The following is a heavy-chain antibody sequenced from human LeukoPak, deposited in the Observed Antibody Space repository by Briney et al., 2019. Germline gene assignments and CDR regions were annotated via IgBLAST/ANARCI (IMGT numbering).Heavy chain of an antibody. CDR3: ARGRAIYGPEYDD. D-gene: IGHD2/OR15-2a*01. Sequence: ASVKVSCKASGYTFTDYFIHWVRQAPGQGLEWTGWISPNSGDTNCAQKFQGRVTMTRDTSITTAYMEVNSLRSDDTAVYYCARGRAIYGPEYDDWGQGTLVTVSS. CDR2: ISPNSGDT. J-gene: IGHJ4*02. CDR1: GYTFTDYF. V-gene: IGHV1-2*02.